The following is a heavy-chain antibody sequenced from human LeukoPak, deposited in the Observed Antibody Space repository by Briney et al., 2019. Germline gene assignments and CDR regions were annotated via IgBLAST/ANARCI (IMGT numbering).Heavy chain of an antibody. CDR1: GFTFSSYA. CDR3: AKDAVRGSGRINWFDP. Sequence: PGGSLRLSFAASGFTFSSYAMIWVRRAPGEGLEWDSAISGSGDSTYYADSVKGRFTISRDNSKNTLYLQMKSLRAEDTAVFYCAKDAVRGSGRINWFDPWGQGTQVTVSS. V-gene: IGHV3-23*01. D-gene: IGHD3-10*01. CDR2: ISGSGDST. J-gene: IGHJ5*02.